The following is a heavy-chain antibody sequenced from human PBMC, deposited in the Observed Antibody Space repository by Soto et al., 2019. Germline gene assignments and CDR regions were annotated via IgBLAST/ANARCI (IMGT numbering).Heavy chain of an antibody. Sequence: PGGSLRLSCAASGFTSSSYAMHWVRQAPGKGLEWVAVISYDGSNKYYADSVKGRFTISRDNSKNTPYLQMNSLRAEDTAVYYCARDNLARAYNWFDPWGQGTLVTVSS. CDR1: GFTSSSYA. V-gene: IGHV3-30-3*01. J-gene: IGHJ5*02. CDR2: ISYDGSNK. CDR3: ARDNLARAYNWFDP.